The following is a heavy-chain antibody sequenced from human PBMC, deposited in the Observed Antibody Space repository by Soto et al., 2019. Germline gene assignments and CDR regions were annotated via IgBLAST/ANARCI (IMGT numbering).Heavy chain of an antibody. V-gene: IGHV4-59*01. D-gene: IGHD3-10*01. CDR3: ARYGSGSSVWFDP. CDR2: IYYSGST. CDR1: GGSISSYY. J-gene: IGHJ5*02. Sequence: SATLSLTCTVSGGSISSYYWSWIRQPPGKGLEWIGYIYYSGSTNYNPSLKSRVTISVDTSKNQFSLKLSSVTAADTAVYYCARYGSGSSVWFDPWGQGTLVIVSS.